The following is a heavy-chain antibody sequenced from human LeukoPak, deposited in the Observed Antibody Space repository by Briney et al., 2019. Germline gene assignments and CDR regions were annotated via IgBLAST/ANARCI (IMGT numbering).Heavy chain of an antibody. CDR2: ISAYNGNT. Sequence: ASVKVPCKASSYTFTSYGISWVRQAPRQGLEWMGWISAYNGNTNYAQKLQGRVTMTTDTSTSTAYMELRSLRSDDTAVYYCASSPKSFTYYDSWSGHPAYYYYMDVWGKGTTVTVSS. D-gene: IGHD3-3*01. V-gene: IGHV1-18*01. J-gene: IGHJ6*03. CDR1: SYTFTSYG. CDR3: ASSPKSFTYYDSWSGHPAYYYYMDV.